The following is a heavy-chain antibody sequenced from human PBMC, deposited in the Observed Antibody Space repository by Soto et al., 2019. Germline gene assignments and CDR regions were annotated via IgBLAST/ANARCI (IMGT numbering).Heavy chain of an antibody. D-gene: IGHD1-26*01. CDR1: GYTFTSYA. J-gene: IGHJ5*02. CDR2: INAGNGNT. V-gene: IGHV1-3*01. Sequence: ASVKVSCKASGYTFTSYAMHWVRQAPGQRLEWMGWINAGNGNTKYSQKFQGRVTITRDTSASTAYMELSSLRSEDTAVYYCAREYFRVGATGWFDPWGQGTLVTVSS. CDR3: AREYFRVGATGWFDP.